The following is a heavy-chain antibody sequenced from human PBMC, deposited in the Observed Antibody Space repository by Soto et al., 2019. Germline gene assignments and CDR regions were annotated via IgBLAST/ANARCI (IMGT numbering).Heavy chain of an antibody. V-gene: IGHV4-39*01. CDR3: ARLHAGYSSGTSYFDY. CDR1: GGSISSSSSY. D-gene: IGHD6-19*01. J-gene: IGHJ4*02. Sequence: QLQLQESGPGLVKPSETLSLTCTLSGGSISSSSSYWGWIRQPPGKGLEWIATIYYSGSTYYNPSLKSRVTISVDTSKNQFSLKLSSVTAADTAVYFCARLHAGYSSGTSYFDYWGQGTLVTVSS. CDR2: IYYSGST.